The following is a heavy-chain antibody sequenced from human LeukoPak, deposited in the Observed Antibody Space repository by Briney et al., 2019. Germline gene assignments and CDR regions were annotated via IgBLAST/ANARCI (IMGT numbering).Heavy chain of an antibody. D-gene: IGHD2-15*01. J-gene: IGHJ6*02. CDR3: ARTVVQAVDV. CDR1: GGSISSSSYY. V-gene: IGHV4-39*01. Sequence: PSETLSLTCTVSGGSISSSSYYWGWIRQPPGKGLEWIGTIYYSGSTYYNPSLKSRVTVSVDTSKNQFSLKLSSVTAADTAVYYCARTVVQAVDVWGQGTTVTVSS. CDR2: IYYSGST.